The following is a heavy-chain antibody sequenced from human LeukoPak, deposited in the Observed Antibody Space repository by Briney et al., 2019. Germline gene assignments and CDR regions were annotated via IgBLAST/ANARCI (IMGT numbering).Heavy chain of an antibody. CDR2: ISGSGGST. CDR1: GFTFSSYA. Sequence: PGGSLRLSCAASGFTFSSYAMSWVRQAPGKGLEWVSAISGSGGSTYYADSVKGRFTISRDNSKNTLYLQINSLRAEDTAVYYCAKDPRRWAVAGTPYGMDVWGQGTTVTVSS. D-gene: IGHD6-19*01. V-gene: IGHV3-23*01. J-gene: IGHJ6*02. CDR3: AKDPRRWAVAGTPYGMDV.